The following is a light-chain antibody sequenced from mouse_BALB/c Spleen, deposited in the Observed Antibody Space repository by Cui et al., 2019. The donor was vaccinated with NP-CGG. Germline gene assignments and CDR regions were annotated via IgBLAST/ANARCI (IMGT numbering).Light chain of an antibody. CDR1: IGAVTTSNY. J-gene: IGLJ1*01. CDR3: ALWYSNHWV. V-gene: IGLV1*01. Sequence: QAVVTQESALTTSPGETVTLTCRSSIGAVTTSNYANWVQEKPDHLFTGLIGGTNNRAPGVPARFSGSLIGDKAALTITGAQNEDEAIYFCALWYSNHWVFGGGTKLTVL. CDR2: GTN.